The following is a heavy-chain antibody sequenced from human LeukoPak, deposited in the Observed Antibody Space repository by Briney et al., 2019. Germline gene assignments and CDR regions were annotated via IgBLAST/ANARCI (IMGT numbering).Heavy chain of an antibody. Sequence: GGSLRVSCAASGFTFSTYAMSWVRQAPGKGLEWVSAISGSGGSTYYADSVKGRFTISRDNSKNTLYLQMNSLRAEDTAVYYCAKDDDFWSGFDYWGQGTLVTVSS. CDR1: GFTFSTYA. CDR2: ISGSGGST. V-gene: IGHV3-23*01. CDR3: AKDDDFWSGFDY. D-gene: IGHD3-3*01. J-gene: IGHJ4*02.